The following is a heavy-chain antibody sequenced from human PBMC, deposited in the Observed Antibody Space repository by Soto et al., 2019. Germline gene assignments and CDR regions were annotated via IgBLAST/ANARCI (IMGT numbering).Heavy chain of an antibody. J-gene: IGHJ6*03. D-gene: IGHD1-26*01. CDR2: IGTAGDT. CDR3: AAGNYYYYYMDV. V-gene: IGHV3-13*01. CDR1: GFTFSSYD. Sequence: GGSLRLSCAASGFTFSSYDMHWVRQATGKGLEWVSAIGTAGDTYYPGSVKGRFTISRENAKNSLYLQMNSLRAGDTAVYYFAAGNYYYYYMDVWGKGTTVTVSS.